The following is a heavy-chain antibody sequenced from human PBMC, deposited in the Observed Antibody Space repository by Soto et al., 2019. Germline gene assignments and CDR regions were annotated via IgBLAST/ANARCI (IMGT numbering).Heavy chain of an antibody. D-gene: IGHD1-1*01. V-gene: IGHV1-2*02. CDR2: IHPNSGAT. Sequence: QVQLVQSGAEVKKPGASVKVSCKASGYTFTGYFMHWVRQAPGQGLEWMGWIHPNSGATNYVQKFQGRVTMTRDTSSSTAYMELSRLRSDDTAVYYCGRWGRCGTISVDAFAIWGQGTMVTVSS. CDR1: GYTFTGYF. CDR3: GRWGRCGTISVDAFAI. J-gene: IGHJ3*02.